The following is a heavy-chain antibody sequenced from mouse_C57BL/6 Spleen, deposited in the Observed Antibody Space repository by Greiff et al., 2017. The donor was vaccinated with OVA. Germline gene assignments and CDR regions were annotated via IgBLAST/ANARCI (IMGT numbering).Heavy chain of an antibody. J-gene: IGHJ4*01. CDR3: ARHEEDPPYDDGYDQGYAMDY. CDR1: GYTFTEYT. D-gene: IGHD2-3*01. V-gene: IGHV1-62-2*01. CDR2: FYPGSGSI. Sequence: QVQLQQSGAELVKPGASVKLSCKASGYTFTEYTIHWVKQRSGQGLEWIGWFYPGSGSIKYNEKFKDKATLTADKSSSTVYMELSRLTSEDSAVYCCARHEEDPPYDDGYDQGYAMDYWGQGTSVTVSS.